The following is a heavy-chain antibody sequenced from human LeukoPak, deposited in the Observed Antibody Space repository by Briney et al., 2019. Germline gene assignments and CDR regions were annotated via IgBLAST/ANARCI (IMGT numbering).Heavy chain of an antibody. CDR2: IAGDSANT. Sequence: GGSLRLSCAASGFTFSSYSMNWVRQAPGKGLEWVSTIAGDSANTYYADSVKGRFTISRDNSKNSLYLQMNSLRAEDTAVYYCTKDVVMFDYWGQGTLVTVSS. CDR3: TKDVVMFDY. V-gene: IGHV3-21*04. D-gene: IGHD3-16*01. J-gene: IGHJ4*02. CDR1: GFTFSSYS.